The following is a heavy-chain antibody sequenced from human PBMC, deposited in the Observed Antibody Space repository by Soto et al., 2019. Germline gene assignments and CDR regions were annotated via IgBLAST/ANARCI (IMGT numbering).Heavy chain of an antibody. CDR1: GGTFSSYT. Sequence: QVQLVQSGAEVKKPGSSVKVSCKASGGTFSSYTISWVRQAPGQGLEWMGRIIPILGIANYAQKFQGRVTITADKSPSTAYMELSSLRSEDTAVYYCARGGAYGGNSGAFDIWGQGTMVTVSS. J-gene: IGHJ3*02. CDR3: ARGGAYGGNSGAFDI. V-gene: IGHV1-69*02. CDR2: IIPILGIA. D-gene: IGHD4-17*01.